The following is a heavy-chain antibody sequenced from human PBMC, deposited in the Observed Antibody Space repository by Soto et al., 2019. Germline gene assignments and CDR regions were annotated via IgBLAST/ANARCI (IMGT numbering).Heavy chain of an antibody. D-gene: IGHD3-3*01. V-gene: IGHV4-34*01. Sequence: PSETLSLTCAVYGGSFSCYYWSWIRQPPGKGLEWIGEINHSGSTNYNPSLKSRVTISVDTSKNQFSLKLSSVTAADTAVYYCARGSRITIFGVVTYPAYYYYGMDVWGQGTTVTVSS. CDR3: ARGSRITIFGVVTYPAYYYYGMDV. CDR1: GGSFSCYY. J-gene: IGHJ6*02. CDR2: INHSGST.